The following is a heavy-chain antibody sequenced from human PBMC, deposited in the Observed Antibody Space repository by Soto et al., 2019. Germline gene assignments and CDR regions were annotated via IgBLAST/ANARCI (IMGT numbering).Heavy chain of an antibody. D-gene: IGHD6-13*01. CDR2: ISSSSSYI. V-gene: IGHV3-21*01. J-gene: IGHJ4*02. Sequence: GGSLRLSCAASGFTFSSYGMNWVRQAPGKGLEWVSSISSSSSYIYYADSVKGRFTISRDNAKNSLYLQMNSLRAEDTAVYYCARDLMIAAAGSDYWGQGTLVTVSS. CDR3: ARDLMIAAAGSDY. CDR1: GFTFSSYG.